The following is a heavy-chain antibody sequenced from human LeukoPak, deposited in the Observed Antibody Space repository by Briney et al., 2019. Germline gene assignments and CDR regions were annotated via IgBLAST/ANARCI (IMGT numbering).Heavy chain of an antibody. D-gene: IGHD6-13*01. Sequence: GGSLRLSCAASGFTFSSYGMHWVRQAPGKGLEWVAVISYDGSNKYYADSVKGRFTISRDNSKNTLYLQMSSLRAEDTAVYYCAKDGSSSWYPNYHFDYWGQGTLVTVSS. CDR3: AKDGSSSWYPNYHFDY. CDR2: ISYDGSNK. V-gene: IGHV3-30*18. CDR1: GFTFSSYG. J-gene: IGHJ4*02.